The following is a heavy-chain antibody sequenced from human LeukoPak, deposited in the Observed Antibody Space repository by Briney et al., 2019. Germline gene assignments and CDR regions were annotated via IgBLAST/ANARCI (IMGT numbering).Heavy chain of an antibody. D-gene: IGHD2-15*01. J-gene: IGHJ5*02. CDR3: ARGYVVVVAEYQFDNWFDP. CDR2: ISAYNGNT. Sequence: ASVKVSCKASGYTFTSCGISWVRQAPGQGLEWMGWISAYNGNTNYAQKLHGRVTMTTDTSTSTAYMELRSLRSDDTAVYYCARGYVVVVAEYQFDNWFDPWGQGTLVTVSS. V-gene: IGHV1-18*01. CDR1: GYTFTSCG.